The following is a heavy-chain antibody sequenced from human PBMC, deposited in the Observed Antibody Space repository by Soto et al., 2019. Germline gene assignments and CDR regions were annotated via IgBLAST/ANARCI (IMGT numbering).Heavy chain of an antibody. CDR2: IYYSGST. D-gene: IGHD5-12*01. V-gene: IGHV4-59*01. Sequence: SETLSLTCAVSGYSISSYYWSWIRQPPGKGLEWIGYIYYSGSTNYNPSLKSRVTISVDTSKNQFSLKLSSVTAADTAVYYCARTRRDGYNSYYFDYWGQGTLVTVS. J-gene: IGHJ4*02. CDR3: ARTRRDGYNSYYFDY. CDR1: GYSISSYY.